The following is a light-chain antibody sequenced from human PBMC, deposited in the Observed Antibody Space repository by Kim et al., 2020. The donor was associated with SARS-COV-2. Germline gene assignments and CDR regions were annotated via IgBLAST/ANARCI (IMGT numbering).Light chain of an antibody. Sequence: GKTVSISRTRSSGSIDDKYVQWYQQRPGCVPTTVIYEDDQRPSGVSDRFSGSIDNSSNSASLTISGLRTEDEADYYCQSYNRDNVLFGGGTQLTVL. CDR2: EDD. J-gene: IGLJ2*01. CDR1: SGSIDDKY. CDR3: QSYNRDNVL. V-gene: IGLV6-57*03.